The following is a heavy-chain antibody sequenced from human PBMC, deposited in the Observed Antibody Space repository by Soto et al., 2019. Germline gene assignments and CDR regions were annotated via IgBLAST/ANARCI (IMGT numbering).Heavy chain of an antibody. D-gene: IGHD2-8*01. CDR1: GFTFSSSD. CDR3: SRDEEGRRMGFCGMDV. V-gene: IGHV3-73*02. CDR2: VRSKIHNYVT. J-gene: IGHJ6*01. Sequence: QLVESGGGLVQAGGSLRLSCSASGFTFSSSDLHWVRQAPGKGLEWVGRVRSKIHNYVTAFADSVRGRFTISRNDSDNKGSLEMSGLKSEDTALYYCSRDEEGRRMGFCGMDVWGQGATVTVSS.